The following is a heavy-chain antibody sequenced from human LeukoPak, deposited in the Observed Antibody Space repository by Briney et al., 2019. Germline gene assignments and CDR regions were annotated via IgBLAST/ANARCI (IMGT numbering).Heavy chain of an antibody. CDR1: GFTFSNYA. J-gene: IGHJ3*02. CDR3: ARERLHYYGSSYAFDI. Sequence: GGSLRLSCAAPGFTFSNYAMSWVRQAPGKGLEWVSSISSSSSYIYYADSVKGRFTISRDNAKNSLYLQMNSLRAEDTAVYYCARERLHYYGSSYAFDIWGQGTMVTVSS. V-gene: IGHV3-21*01. D-gene: IGHD3-10*01. CDR2: ISSSSSYI.